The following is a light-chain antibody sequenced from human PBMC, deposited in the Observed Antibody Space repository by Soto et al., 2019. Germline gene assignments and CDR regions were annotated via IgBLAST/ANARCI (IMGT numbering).Light chain of an antibody. CDR2: DVS. CDR3: QQYNTFST. Sequence: DIQMTPSPSTLSASLGDRVTLTCRASQSINIWLAWFQQKPGKAPKLLISDVSSLESGVPSRFSGSGFGTEFTLTISSLQPDDVATYYCQQYNTFSTFGQGTKVDI. CDR1: QSINIW. V-gene: IGKV1-5*01. J-gene: IGKJ1*01.